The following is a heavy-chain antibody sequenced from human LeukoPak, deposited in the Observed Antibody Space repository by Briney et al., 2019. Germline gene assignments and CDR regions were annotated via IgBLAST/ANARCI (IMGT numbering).Heavy chain of an antibody. V-gene: IGHV3-23*01. CDR3: AKGLNSYDSSGYLYDY. J-gene: IGHJ4*02. D-gene: IGHD3-22*01. Sequence: GGSLRLSCAASGFTFSSYAISWVRQAPGQGLEWVAAISGSGGSTYYADSVKGRFTISRDNSKNTLYLQMNSLRAEDTAVYYCAKGLNSYDSSGYLYDYWGQGTLVTVSS. CDR2: ISGSGGST. CDR1: GFTFSSYA.